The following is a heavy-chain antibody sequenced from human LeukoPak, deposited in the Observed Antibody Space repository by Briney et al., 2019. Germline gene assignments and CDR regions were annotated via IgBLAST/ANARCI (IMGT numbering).Heavy chain of an antibody. CDR2: IYHSGST. Sequence: SETLSLTCTVSGYSIRSGLYWGWIRQPPGKGLEWIGSIYHSGSTYYTPSLKSRVTISVDTSKNQFSLRLRSVTAADTAVYYCARGKSRGSHIDYWGQGTLVTVSS. D-gene: IGHD1-26*01. J-gene: IGHJ4*02. CDR1: GYSIRSGLY. V-gene: IGHV4-38-2*02. CDR3: ARGKSRGSHIDY.